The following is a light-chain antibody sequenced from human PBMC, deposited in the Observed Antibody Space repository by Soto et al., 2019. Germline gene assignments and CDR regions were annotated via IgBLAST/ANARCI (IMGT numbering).Light chain of an antibody. V-gene: IGKV3-20*01. CDR2: GAS. CDR3: QHYGCSLWT. J-gene: IGKJ1*01. CDR1: QSVSSSY. Sequence: EIVLTQSPGTLSLSPGERATLSCRASQSVSSSYLAWYQQKPGQAPILLIYGASSRATGIPDRFSGSGSGTDFTFSISRLEPEDFAVYYCQHYGCSLWTFGQGTKVEIK.